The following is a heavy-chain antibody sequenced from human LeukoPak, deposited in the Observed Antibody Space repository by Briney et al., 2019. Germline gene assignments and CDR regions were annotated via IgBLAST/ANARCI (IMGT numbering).Heavy chain of an antibody. D-gene: IGHD6-19*01. CDR1: GYPFTDYY. V-gene: IGHV1-2*02. J-gene: IGHJ4*02. CDR2: INPDSGDT. CDR3: ARKVGSGWSFDY. Sequence: ASVKVSCKASGYPFTDYYIYWVRQAPGQGLEWMGWINPDSGDTIYAQNFQGRVTMTRDTSISTAYMELNSLRSDDTALYYCARKVGSGWSFDYWGQGTLLTVSS.